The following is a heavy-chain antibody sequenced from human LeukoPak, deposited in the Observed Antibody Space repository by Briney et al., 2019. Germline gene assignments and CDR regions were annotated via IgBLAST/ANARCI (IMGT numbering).Heavy chain of an antibody. Sequence: ASVKVSCKASGGTFSSYAISWVRQAPEQGLEWMGRIIPILGIANYAQKFQGRVTITADKSTSTAYMELSSLRSEDPAVYYCARESLSDSSGYYYYYYGMDVWGQGTTVTVSS. V-gene: IGHV1-69*04. CDR1: GGTFSSYA. CDR2: IIPILGIA. CDR3: ARESLSDSSGYYYYYYGMDV. J-gene: IGHJ6*02. D-gene: IGHD3-22*01.